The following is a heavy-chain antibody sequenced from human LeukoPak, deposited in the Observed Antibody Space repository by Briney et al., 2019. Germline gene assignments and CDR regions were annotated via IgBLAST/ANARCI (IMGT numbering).Heavy chain of an antibody. CDR2: IYYGGST. CDR1: GGSISSYY. J-gene: IGHJ6*03. Sequence: SETLSLTCTVSGGSISSYYWSWIRQPPGKGLEWIGYIYYGGSTNYNPSLKSRVTISVDTSKNQFSLKLSSVTAADTAVYYCAREVLRFLEWSYMDVWGKGTTVTVSS. D-gene: IGHD3-3*01. CDR3: AREVLRFLEWSYMDV. V-gene: IGHV4-59*01.